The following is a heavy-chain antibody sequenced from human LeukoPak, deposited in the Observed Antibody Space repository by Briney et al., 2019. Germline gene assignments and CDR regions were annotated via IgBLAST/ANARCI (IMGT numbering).Heavy chain of an antibody. D-gene: IGHD1-26*01. Sequence: TSETLSLTCTVSGGSVSSGSYYWSWIRQPPGKGLEWIGYIYYSGSTNYNPSLKSRVTISVDTSKNQFSLKLSSVTAADTAVYYCAREIRIVGYFDYWGQGTLVTVSS. CDR3: AREIRIVGYFDY. J-gene: IGHJ4*02. CDR2: IYYSGST. V-gene: IGHV4-61*01. CDR1: GGSVSSGSYY.